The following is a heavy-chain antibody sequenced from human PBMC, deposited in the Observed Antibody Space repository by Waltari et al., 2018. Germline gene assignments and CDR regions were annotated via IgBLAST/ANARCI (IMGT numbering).Heavy chain of an antibody. Sequence: EVQLVESGGDLVQPGGSLRLSCAASGFTLSNYWIHWVRQAPGKGLVWVSCMNGDGSRMTYADSVKGRFTISRDNAKNSLYLQMNSLRAEDTAVYYCARDIVFGYWGQGTLVTVSS. CDR3: ARDIVFGY. CDR1: GFTLSNYW. J-gene: IGHJ4*02. CDR2: MNGDGSRM. V-gene: IGHV3-74*01. D-gene: IGHD3-10*02.